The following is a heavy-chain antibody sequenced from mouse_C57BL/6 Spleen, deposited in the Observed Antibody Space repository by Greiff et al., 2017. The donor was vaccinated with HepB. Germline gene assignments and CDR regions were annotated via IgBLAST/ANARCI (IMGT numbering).Heavy chain of an antibody. CDR2: ISNGGGST. D-gene: IGHD2-4*01. V-gene: IGHV5-12*01. CDR1: GFTFSDYY. Sequence: EVQRVESGGGLVQPGGSLKLSCAASGFTFSDYYMYWVRQTPEKRLEWVAYISNGGGSTYYPDTVKGRFTISRDNAKNTLYLQMSRLKSEDTAMYYCAYYDYDGGFAYWGQGTLVTVSA. J-gene: IGHJ3*01. CDR3: AYYDYDGGFAY.